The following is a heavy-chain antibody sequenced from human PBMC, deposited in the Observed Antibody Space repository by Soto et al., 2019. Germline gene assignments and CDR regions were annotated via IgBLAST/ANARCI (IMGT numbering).Heavy chain of an antibody. CDR2: ISGSGGST. CDR3: AKPDSYGSGSSFDY. D-gene: IGHD3-10*01. J-gene: IGHJ4*02. Sequence: PGGSLRLSCAASGSTFSSYAMSWVRQAPGKGLEWVSAISGSGGSTYYADSVKGRFTISRDNSKNTLYLQMNSLRAEDTAVYYCAKPDSYGSGSSFDYWGQGTLVTVSS. CDR1: GSTFSSYA. V-gene: IGHV3-23*01.